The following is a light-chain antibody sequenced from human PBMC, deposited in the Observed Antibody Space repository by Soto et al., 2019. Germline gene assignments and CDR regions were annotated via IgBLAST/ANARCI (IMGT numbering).Light chain of an antibody. CDR3: QQYGSSPA. CDR1: QSVSSNY. Sequence: IVLTQSPATLSLSPGERATLSCRASQSVSSNYLAWYQQKPGQAPRLLIYGASSRATGIPDRFSGSGSGTDFTLTIRRLEPEDFAVYYCQQYGSSPAFGGGTKVDIK. V-gene: IGKV3-20*01. CDR2: GAS. J-gene: IGKJ4*01.